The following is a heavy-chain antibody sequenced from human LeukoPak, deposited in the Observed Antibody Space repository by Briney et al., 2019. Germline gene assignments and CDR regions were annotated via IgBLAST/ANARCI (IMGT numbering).Heavy chain of an antibody. CDR3: ARDRPIAAAGTVVVTAILLDY. CDR1: GFTFSSYW. D-gene: IGHD2-21*02. CDR2: IEQDGSEK. V-gene: IGHV3-7*04. J-gene: IGHJ4*02. Sequence: GGSLRLSCAASGFTFSSYWMSWVRQAPGKGLEWVANIEQDGSEKYYVDSVKGRFTISRDNAKNSLYLQMNSLRAEDTAVYYCARDRPIAAAGTVVVTAILLDYWGQGTLVTVSS.